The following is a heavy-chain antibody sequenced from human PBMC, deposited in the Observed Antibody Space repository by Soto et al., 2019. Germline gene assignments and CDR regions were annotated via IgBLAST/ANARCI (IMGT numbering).Heavy chain of an antibody. J-gene: IGHJ4*02. CDR3: TKGPPHPYSSTWYYFDF. D-gene: IGHD6-13*01. Sequence: GGSLRLSCAASGFTFSSYAMSWVRQAPGRGLECVSSISGIGGSTYYADSVKGRFTISRDNSKNTLYLQMISLPAEDTAIYYYTKGPPHPYSSTWYYFDFWGQGTLVTVSS. V-gene: IGHV3-23*01. CDR2: ISGIGGST. CDR1: GFTFSSYA.